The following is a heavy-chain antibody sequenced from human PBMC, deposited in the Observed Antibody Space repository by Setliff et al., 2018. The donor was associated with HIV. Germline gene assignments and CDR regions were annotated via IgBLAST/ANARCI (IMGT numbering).Heavy chain of an antibody. CDR2: ISSSSSYI. CDR1: GFTFSSYN. J-gene: IGHJ4*02. CDR3: ARGSLRFGALFPDY. V-gene: IGHV3-21*01. Sequence: PGGSLRLSCAASGFTFSSYNMNWVRQAPGNGLEWVASISSSSSYIYYADSVKGRFTISRDNLRNILYLQMNSLRGDDTAIYYCARGSLRFGALFPDYWGRGTLVTAPQ. D-gene: IGHD3-10*01.